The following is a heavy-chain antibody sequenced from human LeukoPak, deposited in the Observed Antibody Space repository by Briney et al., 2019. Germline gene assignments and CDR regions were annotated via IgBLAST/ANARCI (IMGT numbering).Heavy chain of an antibody. CDR3: ARDGDTVLTRGYYYYMDV. V-gene: IGHV3-21*01. CDR1: GFTFSSYS. Sequence: GGSLRLSCAASGFTFSSYSMNWVRQAPGKGLEWVSSISSSSSYIYYADSVKGRFTISRDNARNSLYLQMNSLRAEDTALYYCARDGDTVLTRGYYYYMDVWGKGTTVTVSS. D-gene: IGHD4-23*01. CDR2: ISSSSSYI. J-gene: IGHJ6*03.